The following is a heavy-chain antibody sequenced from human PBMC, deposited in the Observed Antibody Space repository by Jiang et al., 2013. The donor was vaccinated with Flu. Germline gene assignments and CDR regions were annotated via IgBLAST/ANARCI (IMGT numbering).Heavy chain of an antibody. V-gene: IGHV7-4-1*02. CDR3: ARGDYGSGGKYYFDY. CDR2: INTNTGNP. Sequence: KVSCRASGYTFTNYPMNWVRQAPGQGLEWMGWINTNTGNPTYAQGFTGRFVFSLGTSVSTAYLQINSLKAEDTAVYYCARGDYGSGGKYYFDYWGQGTLVTVSS. J-gene: IGHJ4*02. D-gene: IGHD3-10*01. CDR1: GYTFTNYP.